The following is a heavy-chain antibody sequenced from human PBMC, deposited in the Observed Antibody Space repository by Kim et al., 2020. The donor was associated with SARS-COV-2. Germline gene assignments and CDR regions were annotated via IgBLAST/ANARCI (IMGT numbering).Heavy chain of an antibody. V-gene: IGHV4-4*02. J-gene: IGHJ3*02. CDR1: GDSITSNYW. Sequence: SETLSLTCVLSGDSITSNYWWSWVRQPPGKGLEWTGEIYRDGTTNHNPSLRGRVTISLDKSKNQVSLTLTTVTAVDTAIYYCARHKMSTNAFDIWGQGTTVTVSS. D-gene: IGHD1-1*01. CDR3: ARHKMSTNAFDI. CDR2: IYRDGTT.